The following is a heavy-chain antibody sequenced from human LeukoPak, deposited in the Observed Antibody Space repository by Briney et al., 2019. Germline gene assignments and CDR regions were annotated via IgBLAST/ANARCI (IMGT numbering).Heavy chain of an antibody. J-gene: IGHJ4*02. V-gene: IGHV3-30-3*01. CDR3: AKGGGWLYYFDY. D-gene: IGHD6-19*01. CDR2: ISYDGSNK. CDR1: GFTFSSYA. Sequence: GGSLRLSCAASGFTFSSYAMHWVRQAPGEGLEWVAVISYDGSNKYYADSVKGRFTISRDNSKNTLYMQVNSLRAEDTAIYYCAKGGGWLYYFDYWGQGTLVTVSS.